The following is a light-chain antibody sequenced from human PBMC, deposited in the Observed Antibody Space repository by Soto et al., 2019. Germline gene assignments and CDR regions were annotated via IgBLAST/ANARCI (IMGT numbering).Light chain of an antibody. CDR1: SSDVGFYNY. Sequence: QSALTQPASVSGSPGQSIAISCTGSSSDVGFYNYVSWYQQHPGEVPKLIIFEVSNRPSGVSNRFSGSKSGNTASLTISGLQAEDEAAYYCSSYTTSSTRVFGTGTKPTVL. J-gene: IGLJ1*01. V-gene: IGLV2-14*01. CDR2: EVS. CDR3: SSYTTSSTRV.